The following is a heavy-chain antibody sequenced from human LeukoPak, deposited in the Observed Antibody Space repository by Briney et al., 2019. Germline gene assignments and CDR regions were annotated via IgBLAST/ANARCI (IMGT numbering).Heavy chain of an antibody. J-gene: IGHJ4*02. CDR3: ARDGVLGDFWSGYPYYFDY. D-gene: IGHD3-3*01. V-gene: IGHV3-30-3*01. CDR2: ISYDGSNK. CDR1: GFTFSSYA. Sequence: GGSLRLSCAASGFTFSSYAMSWVRQAPGKGLEWVAVISYDGSNKYYADSVKGRFTISRDNSKNTLYLQMNSLRAEDTAVYYCARDGVLGDFWSGYPYYFDYWGQGTLVTVSS.